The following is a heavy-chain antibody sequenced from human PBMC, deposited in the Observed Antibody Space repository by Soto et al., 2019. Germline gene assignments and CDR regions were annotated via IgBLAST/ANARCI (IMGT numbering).Heavy chain of an antibody. J-gene: IGHJ6*02. CDR3: AREVNFAGRYYYGMDV. D-gene: IGHD6-13*01. V-gene: IGHV6-1*01. Sequence: SQTLSLTCAISGDRVSSNSAAWTWIRQSPSRGLEWLGRTYYRSKWYNDYAVSVKSRITINPDTSKNQFSLQLNSVTPEDTAVYYCAREVNFAGRYYYGMDVWGQGTTVTVSS. CDR2: TYYRSKWYN. CDR1: GDRVSSNSAA.